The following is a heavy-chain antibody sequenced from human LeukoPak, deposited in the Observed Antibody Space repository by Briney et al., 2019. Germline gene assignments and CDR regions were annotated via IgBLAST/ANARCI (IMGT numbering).Heavy chain of an antibody. J-gene: IGHJ4*02. D-gene: IGHD2-21*02. CDR2: IKEDGNDK. CDR3: ARLPLTARRHFDY. CDR1: GFTFSTYW. V-gene: IGHV3-7*05. Sequence: GGSLTLSCAASGFTFSTYWMSWVRQAPGKVLEWVANIKEDGNDKYYVVSVKGRFTISRDNAKNSLYLQMDSLRAEDTAVYYCARLPLTARRHFDYWGQGTLVKVSS.